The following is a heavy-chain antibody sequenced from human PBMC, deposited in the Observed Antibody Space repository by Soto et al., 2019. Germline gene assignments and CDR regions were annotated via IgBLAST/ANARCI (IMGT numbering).Heavy chain of an antibody. D-gene: IGHD3-16*02. CDR3: ERANPESSSHSYGLEA. J-gene: IGHJ6*04. CDR1: GFSLTTGRMG. Sequence: CPTLVNPTETLTLTCNISGFSLTTGRMGVSWIRQAPGKALEWLANLFSDVERSYSTSLQRRLTLSSESYGNQVILSMTDMGTADAVTSLCERANPESSSHSYGLEAWGKGTRVTV. V-gene: IGHV2-26*03. CDR2: LFSDVER.